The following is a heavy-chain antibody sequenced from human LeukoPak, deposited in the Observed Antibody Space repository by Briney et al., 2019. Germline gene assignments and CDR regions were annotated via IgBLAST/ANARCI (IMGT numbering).Heavy chain of an antibody. CDR2: ISGSGSTI. Sequence: GGSLRLSCAASGFTFSNNEMNWVRQAPGKGLEWVSYISGSGSTIYYADSVKGRFTISRANAKDSLYLQMNSLRAEDTAVYYCARVRSGYSHENYFDYWGQGTLVTVSS. J-gene: IGHJ4*02. V-gene: IGHV3-48*03. CDR1: GFTFSNNE. CDR3: ARVRSGYSHENYFDY. D-gene: IGHD5-18*01.